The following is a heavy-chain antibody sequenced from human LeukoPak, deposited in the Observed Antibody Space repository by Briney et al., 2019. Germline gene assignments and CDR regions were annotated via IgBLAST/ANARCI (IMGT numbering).Heavy chain of an antibody. V-gene: IGHV4-39*01. CDR1: GGSISHSIYY. CDR2: IYYSGST. CDR3: ARITSAWPHYYMDV. Sequence: PETLALTCTVSGGSISHSIYYWGWIRQPPGKGLEWIGSIYYSGSTYYNPSLKSRVTISVDTSKNQFSLKLSSVTAADTAVYYCARITSAWPHYYMDVWGKGTTVTVSS. J-gene: IGHJ6*03. D-gene: IGHD1-20*01.